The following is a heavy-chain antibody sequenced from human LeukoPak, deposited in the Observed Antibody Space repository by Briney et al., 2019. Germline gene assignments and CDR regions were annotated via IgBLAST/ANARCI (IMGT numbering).Heavy chain of an antibody. CDR3: AKVITVVTPDY. CDR2: ISYDGSNK. D-gene: IGHD4-23*01. Sequence: GRSLRLSCAASGFTSSSYGMHWVRQAPGKGLEWVAVISYDGSNKYYADSVKGRFTISRDNSKNTLYLQMNSLRAEDTAVYYCAKVITVVTPDYWGQGTLVTVSS. CDR1: GFTSSSYG. J-gene: IGHJ4*02. V-gene: IGHV3-30*18.